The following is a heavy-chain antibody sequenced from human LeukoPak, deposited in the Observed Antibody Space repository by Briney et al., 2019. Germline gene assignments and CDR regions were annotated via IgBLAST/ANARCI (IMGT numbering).Heavy chain of an antibody. Sequence: GGSLRLSCAASGFTFSSYAMSWVRQAPGKGLEWVANIKQDGSEKYYVDSVKGRFTISRDNAKNSLYLQMNSLRAEDTAVYYCARDLELGYCSGGSCYGTPAGAFDIWGQGTMVTVSS. D-gene: IGHD2-15*01. V-gene: IGHV3-7*03. CDR1: GFTFSSYA. J-gene: IGHJ3*02. CDR3: ARDLELGYCSGGSCYGTPAGAFDI. CDR2: IKQDGSEK.